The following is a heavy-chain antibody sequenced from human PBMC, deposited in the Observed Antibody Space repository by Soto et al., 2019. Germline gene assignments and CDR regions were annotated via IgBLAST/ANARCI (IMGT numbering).Heavy chain of an antibody. CDR2: ISSSESTI. D-gene: IGHD6-19*01. Sequence: EVQLVESGGGLVQPGGSLRLSCAASKFTFSNYNMNWVRQAPGKGLEWVSYISSSESTIYYADSVKDRFVIYRDNAEKSLYLQMNSLRDEDTAVYYRARGDSSGWDFDYWGQGTLVTVSS. V-gene: IGHV3-48*02. J-gene: IGHJ4*02. CDR3: ARGDSSGWDFDY. CDR1: KFTFSNYN.